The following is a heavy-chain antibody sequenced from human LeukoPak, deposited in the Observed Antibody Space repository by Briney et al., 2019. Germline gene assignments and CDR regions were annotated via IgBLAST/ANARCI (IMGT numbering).Heavy chain of an antibody. V-gene: IGHV1-18*01. D-gene: IGHD3-10*01. CDR3: ARDAKYYYGSGSQIGY. J-gene: IGHJ4*02. CDR2: ISAYNGNT. Sequence: ASVKVSCKASGYTFTSYGISWVRQAPGQGLEWMGWISAYNGNTNYAQKLQGRVTMTTDTSTSTAYMELRSLRSDDTAVYYCARDAKYYYGSGSQIGYWGRGTLVTVSS. CDR1: GYTFTSYG.